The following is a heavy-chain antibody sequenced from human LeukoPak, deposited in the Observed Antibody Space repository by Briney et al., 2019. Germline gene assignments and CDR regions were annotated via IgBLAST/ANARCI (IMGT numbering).Heavy chain of an antibody. CDR1: GFTFSSYA. V-gene: IGHV3-23*01. CDR2: ISGSGGST. CDR3: AKRSPLYDILTGYYFDY. D-gene: IGHD3-9*01. J-gene: IGHJ4*02. Sequence: GGSLRLSCVASGFTFSSYAMSWVRQAPGKGLEWVSAISGSGGSTYYADSVKGRFTISRDNSKNTLYLQMNSLRAEDTAVYYCAKRSPLYDILTGYYFDYWGQGTLVTVSS.